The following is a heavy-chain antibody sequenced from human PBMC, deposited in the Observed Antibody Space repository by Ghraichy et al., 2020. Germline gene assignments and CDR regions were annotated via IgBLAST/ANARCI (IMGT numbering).Heavy chain of an antibody. Sequence: GGSLRLSCAASGFTFSSYWMHWVRQAPGKGLVWVSRINSDGSSTSYADSVKGRFTISRDNAKNTLYLQMNSLRAEDTAVYYCAMLQGGATLISPHYYYYGMDVWGQGTTVTVSS. CDR1: GFTFSSYW. V-gene: IGHV3-74*01. J-gene: IGHJ6*02. CDR3: AMLQGGATLISPHYYYYGMDV. CDR2: INSDGSST. D-gene: IGHD1-26*01.